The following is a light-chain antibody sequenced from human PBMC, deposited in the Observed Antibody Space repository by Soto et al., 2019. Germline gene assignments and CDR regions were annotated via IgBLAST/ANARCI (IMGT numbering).Light chain of an antibody. CDR3: QQASSFPLT. J-gene: IGKJ4*01. Sequence: IQMTQSPSSVSASVGDSVTITCRASQLISSWLAWYQVKPGKAPKLLIYGASNRESGVQSRFSGSESGTLFTLTINSLQPEDSATYYCQQASSFPLTFGGGTTVEI. CDR2: GAS. V-gene: IGKV1-12*01. CDR1: QLISSW.